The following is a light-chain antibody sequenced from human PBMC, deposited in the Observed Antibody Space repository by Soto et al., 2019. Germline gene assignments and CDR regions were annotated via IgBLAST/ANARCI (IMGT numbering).Light chain of an antibody. Sequence: ETVLTQSPGSLSLSPGERATLSCRASQSVRSSYLAWYQQKPGQAPRLLIYGASSRATGIPDRFSGSGSGTGFTLTISRLEPEDFAVYYCQQYGSSLLTFGGGTKVEIK. J-gene: IGKJ4*01. CDR2: GAS. CDR3: QQYGSSLLT. V-gene: IGKV3-20*01. CDR1: QSVRSSY.